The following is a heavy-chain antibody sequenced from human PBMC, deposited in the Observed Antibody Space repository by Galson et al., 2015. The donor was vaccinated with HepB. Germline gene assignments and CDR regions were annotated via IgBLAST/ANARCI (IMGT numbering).Heavy chain of an antibody. CDR3: ARGVVRGVIIRGLRYFDY. V-gene: IGHV3-11*01. Sequence: SLRLSCAASGFTLSDYYMSWIRQAPGKGLEWVSYISSSGSTIYYADSVKGRFTISRDNAKNSLYLQMNSLRAEDTAVYYCARGVVRGVIIRGLRYFDYWGQGTLVTVSS. D-gene: IGHD3-10*01. J-gene: IGHJ4*02. CDR2: ISSSGSTI. CDR1: GFTLSDYY.